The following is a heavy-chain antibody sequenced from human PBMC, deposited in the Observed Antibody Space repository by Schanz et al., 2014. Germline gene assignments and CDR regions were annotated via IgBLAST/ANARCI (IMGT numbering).Heavy chain of an antibody. J-gene: IGHJ5*02. CDR2: INTNTANP. Sequence: QVQLVQSGGEVKTPGASVKVSCKASGYTFTRSGISWVRQAPGQGLEWMGWINTNTANPTYAQGFTGRFVYTLDTSVSTAYLQISSLKAEDTAVYYCARGGVVVVTAALNWFDPWGQGTLVTVSS. CDR3: ARGGVVVVTAALNWFDP. CDR1: GYTFTRSG. V-gene: IGHV7-4-1*02. D-gene: IGHD2-15*01.